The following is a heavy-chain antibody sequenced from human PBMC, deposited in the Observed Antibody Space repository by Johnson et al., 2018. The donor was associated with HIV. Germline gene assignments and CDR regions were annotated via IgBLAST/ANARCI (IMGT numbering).Heavy chain of an antibody. D-gene: IGHD3-9*01. V-gene: IGHV3-66*03. CDR2: IYSGDST. CDR1: GFTVSRNY. CDR3: ARDGRDLVTRGSFDV. J-gene: IGHJ3*01. Sequence: VQLVESGGGLIQPGGSLRLSCAASGFTVSRNYMSWVRQAPGKGLEWVSIIYSGDSTYYADSVKGRFTTSRDNSKNMVYLQMNSLRPEDTAVYYCARDGRDLVTRGSFDVWGQGTMVTVSS.